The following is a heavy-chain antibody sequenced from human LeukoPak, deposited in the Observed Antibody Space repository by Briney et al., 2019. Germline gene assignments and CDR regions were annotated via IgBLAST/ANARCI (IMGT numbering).Heavy chain of an antibody. D-gene: IGHD1/OR15-1a*01. CDR3: ARELEQNWFDP. J-gene: IGHJ5*02. CDR2: IHYTGST. Sequence: PSETVSLTCTVSGGSISSYYWSWIRQSPGKGLECIGYIHYTGSTNYNPSLKSRVTISVDTSKNQFSLKLSSVTAADTAVYYCARELEQNWFDPWGQGTLVTVSS. CDR1: GGSISSYY. V-gene: IGHV4-59*12.